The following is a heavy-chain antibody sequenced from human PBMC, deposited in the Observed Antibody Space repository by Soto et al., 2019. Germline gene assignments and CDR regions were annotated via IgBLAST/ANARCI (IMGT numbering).Heavy chain of an antibody. V-gene: IGHV3-33*01. J-gene: IGHJ5*02. CDR1: GFTFSSYG. D-gene: IGHD2-2*01. CDR2: IWYDGSNK. CDR3: VRDSARIVVVPPVDGDNWLDP. Sequence: PGGSLRLSCAASGFTFSSYGMHWVRQAPGKGLEWVAVIWYDGSNKYYADSVKGRFTISRDNAKNSLYLQMNSLRAEDTAVYYCVRDSARIVVVPPVDGDNWLDPWGQGTLVTVSS.